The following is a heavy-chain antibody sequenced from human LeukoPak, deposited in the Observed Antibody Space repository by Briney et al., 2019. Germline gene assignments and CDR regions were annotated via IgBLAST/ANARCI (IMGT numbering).Heavy chain of an antibody. J-gene: IGHJ5*02. CDR3: ARDARSDCSGGSCFSWFDP. CDR1: GFTFNSYW. V-gene: IGHV3-7*05. CDR2: INQDGSEK. D-gene: IGHD2-15*01. Sequence: GGSLRLSCAASGFTFNSYWMTWVRQVSGKGLEWVANINQDGSEKHHVDSVKGRFTISRDNAKNSLYLQMNSLRAEDTAVYYCARDARSDCSGGSCFSWFDPWGQGTPVTVSS.